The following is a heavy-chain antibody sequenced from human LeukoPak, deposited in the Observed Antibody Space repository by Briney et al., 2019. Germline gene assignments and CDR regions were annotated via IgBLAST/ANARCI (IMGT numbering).Heavy chain of an antibody. CDR2: INPNSGGT. CDR3: AREIGPRQLHLWGSAFDY. Sequence: ASVKVSCKASGYTFTGYYMHWVRQAPGQGLEWMGWINPNSGGTNYAQKFQGRVTMTRDTSISTAYMELSRLRSDDTAVYYCAREIGPRQLHLWGSAFDYWGQGTLVTVSS. CDR1: GYTFTGYY. D-gene: IGHD5-18*01. J-gene: IGHJ4*02. V-gene: IGHV1-2*02.